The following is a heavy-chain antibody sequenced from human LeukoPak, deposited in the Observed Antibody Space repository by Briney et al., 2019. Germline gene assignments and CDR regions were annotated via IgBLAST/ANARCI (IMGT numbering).Heavy chain of an antibody. CDR1: GYIFTSCA. Sequence: GASVKVSCKASGYIFTSCAMNWVRQAPGQGLEWMGRINTNTGNPTYAQGFTGRFVFSLDTSVSTAYLQISSLKAEDTAVYYCARGTPHSSGWYLTPHYWGQGTLVTVSS. CDR3: ARGTPHSSGWYLTPHY. J-gene: IGHJ4*02. D-gene: IGHD6-19*01. V-gene: IGHV7-4-1*02. CDR2: INTNTGNP.